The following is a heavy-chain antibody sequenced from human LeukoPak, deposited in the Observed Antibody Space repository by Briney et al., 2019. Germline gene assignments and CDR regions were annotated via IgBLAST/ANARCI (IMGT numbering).Heavy chain of an antibody. Sequence: GGSLRLSCAASGFTFSSYAMNWVRQAPGKGLEWVSFISGSGGETYYADSVKGRFTISRDKSKSTLYLQMNSLRAEDTAVYYCARDYRGGSTGYFDYWGQGTLVTVSS. J-gene: IGHJ4*02. D-gene: IGHD5-24*01. CDR2: ISGSGGET. CDR3: ARDYRGGSTGYFDY. CDR1: GFTFSSYA. V-gene: IGHV3-23*01.